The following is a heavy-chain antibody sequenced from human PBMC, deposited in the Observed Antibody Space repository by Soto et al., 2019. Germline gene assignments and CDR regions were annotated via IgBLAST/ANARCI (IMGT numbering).Heavy chain of an antibody. Sequence: GASVKVSCKASGYTFTSYGISWVRQAPGQGLEWMGWISAYNGNTNYAQKLQGRVTMTTDTSTSTAYMELRSLRSDDTAVYYCARSTFDYGGSLYGMDVGGQGTTVTVSS. J-gene: IGHJ6*02. CDR2: ISAYNGNT. CDR1: GYTFTSYG. CDR3: ARSTFDYGGSLYGMDV. V-gene: IGHV1-18*01. D-gene: IGHD4-17*01.